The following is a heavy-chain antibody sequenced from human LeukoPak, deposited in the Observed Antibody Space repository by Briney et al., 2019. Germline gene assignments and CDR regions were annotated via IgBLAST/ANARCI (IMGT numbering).Heavy chain of an antibody. Sequence: SETLSLTCAVSGGSISSYDWSWIRQPPGKGLEWIGYIYYSGSTNYNPSLKSRVTTSVDTSKTQSSLKLSSVAAADTAVYYCARDLGFYGSGPRAFDIWGQGTMVTVSS. CDR3: ARDLGFYGSGPRAFDI. CDR2: IYYSGST. CDR1: GGSISSYD. V-gene: IGHV4-59*01. J-gene: IGHJ3*02. D-gene: IGHD3-10*01.